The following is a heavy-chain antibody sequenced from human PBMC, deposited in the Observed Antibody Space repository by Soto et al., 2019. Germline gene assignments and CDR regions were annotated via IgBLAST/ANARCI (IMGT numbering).Heavy chain of an antibody. J-gene: IGHJ4*02. CDR2: INYSGST. Sequence: SETLSLTCAVYGGSFANYYWNWIRQPPGKGLEWIGEINYSGSTDYHPSLESRVTISVDTSKNQFSLNLSSVTAADTAIYYCARVGGYTSGWYLDYFDYWGQGTVVTVSS. D-gene: IGHD6-19*01. CDR1: GGSFANYY. V-gene: IGHV4-34*01. CDR3: ARVGGYTSGWYLDYFDY.